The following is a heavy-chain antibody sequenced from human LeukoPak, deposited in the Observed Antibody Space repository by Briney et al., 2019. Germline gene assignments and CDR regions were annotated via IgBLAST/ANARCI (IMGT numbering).Heavy chain of an antibody. CDR1: GFTFSSYA. CDR2: ISYDGSNK. CDR3: ARAGAARRAPDY. Sequence: PGGSLRLSCGASGFTFSSYAMHWVRQAPGKGLEWVAVISYDGSNKYYADSVKGRFTISRDNSKNTLYLQMNSLRAEDTAVYYCARAGAARRAPDYWGQGTLVTVSS. D-gene: IGHD6-6*01. J-gene: IGHJ4*02. V-gene: IGHV3-30-3*01.